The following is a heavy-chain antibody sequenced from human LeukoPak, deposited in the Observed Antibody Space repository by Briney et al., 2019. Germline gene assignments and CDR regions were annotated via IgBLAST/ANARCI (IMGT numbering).Heavy chain of an antibody. CDR3: ARGTSWQQRAFDI. CDR2: VYSDGGA. J-gene: IGHJ3*02. Sequence: GGSLRLSCAASGFTFSGYAMTWVRQAPGKGLEWVSVVYSDGGAYYADSVKGRFTITRDNSWNTLYLQMNSLRAEDTAVYYCARGTSWQQRAFDIWGQGTVVTVS. V-gene: IGHV3-66*01. CDR1: GFTFSGYA. D-gene: IGHD6-13*01.